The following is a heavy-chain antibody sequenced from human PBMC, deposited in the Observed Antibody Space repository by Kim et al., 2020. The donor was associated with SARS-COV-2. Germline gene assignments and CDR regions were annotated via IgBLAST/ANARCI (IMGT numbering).Heavy chain of an antibody. V-gene: IGHV4-59*08. J-gene: IGHJ4*02. CDR2: ISYSGST. CDR1: GGSISSSY. D-gene: IGHD1-26*01. CDR3: ARTEFGSDYDFDY. Sequence: SETLSLTCIVSGGSISSSYWSWLRQPPGKGLEWIGYISYSGSTSYNPSLKSRVTISVDTSKNQFSLKLTSVTAADTAVYYCARTEFGSDYDFDYWGQGTLVTVSS.